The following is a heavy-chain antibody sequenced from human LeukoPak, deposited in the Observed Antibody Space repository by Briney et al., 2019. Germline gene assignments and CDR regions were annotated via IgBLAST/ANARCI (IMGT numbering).Heavy chain of an antibody. CDR1: GFTFSSYS. J-gene: IGHJ3*02. Sequence: GGSLRLSCAASGFTFSSYSMNWVRQAPGKGLEWVSSISSSSSYIYYADSVKGRFTISRDNAKNSLYLQMNSLRAEDTAVYYCARGEGGDVFDIWGQGTMVTVSS. D-gene: IGHD2-21*02. CDR2: ISSSSSYI. CDR3: ARGEGGDVFDI. V-gene: IGHV3-21*01.